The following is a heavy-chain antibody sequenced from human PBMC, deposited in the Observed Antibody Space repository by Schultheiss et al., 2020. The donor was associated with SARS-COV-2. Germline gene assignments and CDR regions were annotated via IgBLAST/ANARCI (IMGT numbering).Heavy chain of an antibody. CDR3: ANCPGYYYGMDV. V-gene: IGHV3-23*01. CDR2: ISGSGGST. J-gene: IGHJ6*02. CDR1: GFTFSNAW. Sequence: GGSLRLSCAASGFTFSNAWMSWVRQATGKGLEWVSAISGSGGSTYYADSVKGRFTISRDNSKNSLYLQMNSLRAEDTAVYYCANCPGYYYGMDVWGQGTTVTVSS.